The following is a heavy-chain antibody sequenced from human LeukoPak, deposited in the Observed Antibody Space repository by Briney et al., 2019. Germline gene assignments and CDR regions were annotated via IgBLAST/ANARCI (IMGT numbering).Heavy chain of an antibody. D-gene: IGHD3-16*01. CDR3: ASTSRTYALVDC. V-gene: IGHV4-30-4*08. CDR1: GGSISSGDYY. CDR2: IYYSVST. Sequence: SETLSLTCTVSGGSISSGDYYWSWIRQPPGKGLEWIGYIYYSVSTYYNPSLKSRVTISVDTYKNQFSLKLSSVTAADTAVYYCASTSRTYALVDCWGQGTLVTVSS. J-gene: IGHJ4*02.